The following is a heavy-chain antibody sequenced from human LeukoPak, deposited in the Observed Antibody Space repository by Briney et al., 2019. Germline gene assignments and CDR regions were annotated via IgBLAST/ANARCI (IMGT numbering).Heavy chain of an antibody. D-gene: IGHD1-20*01. V-gene: IGHV1-18*01. CDR1: GYTFMAYG. CDR3: AREGITGTEGAFDI. Sequence: GSVKVSCKTSGYTFMAYGISWVRQAPGQGLEWMAWISAYNGNKNFAQKLQGRVTMTTDTSTSTAYMELRSLRSEDTAVYYCAREGITGTEGAFDIWGQGTMVTVSS. CDR2: ISAYNGNK. J-gene: IGHJ3*02.